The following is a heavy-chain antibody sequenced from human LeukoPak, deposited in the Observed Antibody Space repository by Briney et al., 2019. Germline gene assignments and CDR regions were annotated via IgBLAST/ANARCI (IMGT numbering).Heavy chain of an antibody. Sequence: SVKVSCKASGGTFSSYAISWVRQAPGQGLEWMGGIIPIFGTANYAQKFQGRVTITADESTSTAYMELSSQRSEDTAVYYCASLGGGSTVTTYLNYWGQGTLVTVSS. J-gene: IGHJ4*02. D-gene: IGHD4-17*01. CDR2: IIPIFGTA. V-gene: IGHV1-69*13. CDR3: ASLGGGSTVTTYLNY. CDR1: GGTFSSYA.